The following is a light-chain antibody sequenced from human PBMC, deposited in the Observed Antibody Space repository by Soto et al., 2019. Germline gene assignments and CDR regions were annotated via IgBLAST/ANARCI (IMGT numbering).Light chain of an antibody. J-gene: IGLJ1*01. CDR1: SSDVGGYNY. V-gene: IGLV2-14*01. CDR3: SSYTSSSIDYV. CDR2: EVS. Sequence: QSVLTQPASVSGSPGQSITISCTGTSSDVGGYNYVSWYQHHPGKAPKLMIYEVSNRPSGVSNRFSGSKSGNTASLTISGLQAEDEADYYCSSYTSSSIDYVFGTGTKLTVL.